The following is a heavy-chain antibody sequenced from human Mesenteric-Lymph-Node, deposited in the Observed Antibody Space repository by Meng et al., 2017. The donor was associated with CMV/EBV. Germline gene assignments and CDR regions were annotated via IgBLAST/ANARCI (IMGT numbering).Heavy chain of an antibody. D-gene: IGHD3-3*01. V-gene: IGHV4-59*01. J-gene: IGHJ6*02. CDR2: IYNSGST. Sequence: SETLSLTCSVSGDSISSNYWSWIRQPPGKGLEWIGHIYNSGSTNYNPSLKSRVTISVDTSKNQISLNLRSVTAADTAVYYCARRRIFGVVIYYYYGMDVWGQGTTVTVSS. CDR3: ARRRIFGVVIYYYYGMDV. CDR1: GDSISSNY.